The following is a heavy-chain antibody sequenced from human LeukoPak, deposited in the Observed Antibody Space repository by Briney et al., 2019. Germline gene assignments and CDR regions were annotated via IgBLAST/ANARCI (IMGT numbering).Heavy chain of an antibody. CDR3: AKDGIGGIYYDSSGSFDN. D-gene: IGHD3-22*01. CDR1: GFTFNNYA. V-gene: IGHV3-23*01. Sequence: GGSLRLSCAASGFTFNNYAMSWVRQAPGKGLEWVSAISGSGGSTYYADPLKGRFTISRDNSKNTLYLQMNSLRAEDTALYYCAKDGIGGIYYDSSGSFDNWGQGTLVTVSS. J-gene: IGHJ4*02. CDR2: ISGSGGST.